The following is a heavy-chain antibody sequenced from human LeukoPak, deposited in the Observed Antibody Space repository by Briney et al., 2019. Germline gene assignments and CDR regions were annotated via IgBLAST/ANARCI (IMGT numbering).Heavy chain of an antibody. V-gene: IGHV3-7*01. J-gene: IGHJ4*02. CDR1: GFTFSDYW. CDR3: ARGISDFWSRCYFDY. CDR2: IKGDGSKQ. D-gene: IGHD3-3*01. Sequence: GGSLRLSCAASGFTFSDYWMGWVRQAPGKGLEWVANIKGDGSKQYYVGSVKGRFTISRDNAKNSLYLQINSLRAEDTAVYYCARGISDFWSRCYFDYWGQGTLVTVSS.